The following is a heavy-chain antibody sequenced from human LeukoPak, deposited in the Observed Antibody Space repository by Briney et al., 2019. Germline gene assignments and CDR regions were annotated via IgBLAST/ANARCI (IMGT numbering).Heavy chain of an antibody. J-gene: IGHJ4*02. V-gene: IGHV3-74*01. CDR3: ARTHIYDILTGYPFDY. D-gene: IGHD3-9*01. CDR1: GFTFSSYW. CDR2: INSDGSST. Sequence: GGSLRLSCAASGFTFSSYWMHWVRQAPGKGLMWVSRINSDGSSTSYADSVKGRFTISRDNAKNTLYLQMNSLRAEDTAVYYCARTHIYDILTGYPFDYWGQGTLVTVSS.